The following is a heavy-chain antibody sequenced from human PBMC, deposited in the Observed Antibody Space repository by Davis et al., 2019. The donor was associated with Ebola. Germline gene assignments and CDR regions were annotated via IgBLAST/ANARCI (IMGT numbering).Heavy chain of an antibody. CDR3: TRDPLGSGHYYYYMDV. V-gene: IGHV3-48*04. Sequence: PGGSLRLSCAASGFTFNAYHMNWVRLAPGKGLEWISHISSSSGTIYYADSVKGRFAISRDNAKNSLDLQMNSLRVEDTAIYYCTRDPLGSGHYYYYMDVWGKGTTVTVSS. J-gene: IGHJ6*03. CDR2: ISSSSGTI. CDR1: GFTFNAYH. D-gene: IGHD3-3*01.